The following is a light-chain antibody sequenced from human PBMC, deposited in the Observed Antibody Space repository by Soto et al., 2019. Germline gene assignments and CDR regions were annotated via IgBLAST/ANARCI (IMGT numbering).Light chain of an antibody. V-gene: IGKV1-6*01. CDR3: QQYYTYPRT. CDR2: AAS. Sequence: AIPLTQSPSSLSASVGDRVTITCRASQGIRNDLGWYQQKPGKAPKLLIYAASSLQSGVPSRFSGSASGTDFTLTISSLQPEDFATYYCQQYYTYPRTFGQGTKVEIE. J-gene: IGKJ1*01. CDR1: QGIRND.